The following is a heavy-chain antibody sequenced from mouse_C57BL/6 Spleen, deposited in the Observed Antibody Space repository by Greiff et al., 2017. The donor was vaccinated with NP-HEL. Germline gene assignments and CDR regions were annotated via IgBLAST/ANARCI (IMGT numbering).Heavy chain of an antibody. Sequence: QVQLQQSGPELVKPGASVKISCKASGYTFTDYYINWVKQRPGQGLEWIGWIFPGSGSTYYNEKFKGKATLTVDKSSSTAYMLLSSLTSEDSAVYFCARQRAGYDGNLTLYYFDYWGQGTTLTVSS. D-gene: IGHD2-1*01. CDR1: GYTFTDYY. CDR2: IFPGSGST. V-gene: IGHV1-75*01. CDR3: ARQRAGYDGNLTLYYFDY. J-gene: IGHJ2*01.